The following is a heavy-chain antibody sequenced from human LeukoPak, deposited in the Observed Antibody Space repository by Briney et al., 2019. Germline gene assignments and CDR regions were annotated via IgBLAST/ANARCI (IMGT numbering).Heavy chain of an antibody. V-gene: IGHV3-23*01. Sequence: GGSLRLSCAASGFTFSSFAMSWVRQAPGKGLEWVSAISTSVGSTYYADSVKGRFTISRDNSRNTLYLQMNSLRVEDTAVYYCAKQYYNFWSGWVNWGQGTLVTVSS. D-gene: IGHD3-3*01. CDR2: ISTSVGST. CDR1: GFTFSSFA. J-gene: IGHJ4*02. CDR3: AKQYYNFWSGWVN.